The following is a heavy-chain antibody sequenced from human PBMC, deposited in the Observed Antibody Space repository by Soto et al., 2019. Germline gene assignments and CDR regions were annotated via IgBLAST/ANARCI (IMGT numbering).Heavy chain of an antibody. J-gene: IGHJ6*03. D-gene: IGHD3-10*01. CDR2: ITSSGRYI. CDR1: GFTFSSYS. V-gene: IGHV3-21*01. CDR3: ARVGSGMGYMDV. Sequence: GGSLRLSCAASGFTFSSYSMNWVRQAPGKGLEWVSSITSSGRYIYYADSLKGRFTISRDNAKNSLYLQMNSLRAEDTAVYYCARVGSGMGYMDVWGKGTTVTVSS.